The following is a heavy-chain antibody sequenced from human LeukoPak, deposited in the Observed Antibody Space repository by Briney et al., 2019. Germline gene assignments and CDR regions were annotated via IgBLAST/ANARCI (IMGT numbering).Heavy chain of an antibody. CDR1: GFTFSSYS. J-gene: IGHJ6*02. CDR3: ARGRCSSTSCYPVYYYYYYGMDV. Sequence: GSLRLSCAASGFTFSSYSMNWVRQAPGKGLEWVSSLSSSSSYIYYADSVKGRFTISRDNAKNSLYLQMNSLRAEDTAVYYCARGRCSSTSCYPVYYYYYYGMDVWGQGTTVTVSS. CDR2: LSSSSSYI. D-gene: IGHD2-2*01. V-gene: IGHV3-21*01.